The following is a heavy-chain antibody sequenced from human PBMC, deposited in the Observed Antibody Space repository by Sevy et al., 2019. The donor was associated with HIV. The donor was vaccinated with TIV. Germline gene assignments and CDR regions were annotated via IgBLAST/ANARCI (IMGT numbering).Heavy chain of an antibody. CDR3: AILGTYYYDGSGYYYQVPSDY. Sequence: GGSLRLSCAASGFTFSSYAMSWVRQAPGKGLEWVSTISGSGGSTYYANSVKGRFNISRDNFKNTLYLQINILRAEDMAVDYCAILGTYYYDGSGYYYQVPSDYWGQGTLVTVSS. V-gene: IGHV3-23*01. CDR2: ISGSGGST. CDR1: GFTFSSYA. J-gene: IGHJ4*02. D-gene: IGHD3-22*01.